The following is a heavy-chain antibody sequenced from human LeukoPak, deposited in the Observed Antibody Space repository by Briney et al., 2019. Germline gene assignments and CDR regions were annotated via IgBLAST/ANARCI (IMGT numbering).Heavy chain of an antibody. J-gene: IGHJ4*02. D-gene: IGHD6-13*01. Sequence: SETLSLTCTVSGGSISSNSYYWGWIRQPPGKGLEWIGSIYYSGSTYYNPSLKSRVTISVDTSKNQFSLKLSSVTAADTAVYYCARGRGYSSSWYDYWGQGTLVTVSS. CDR3: ARGRGYSSSWYDY. V-gene: IGHV4-39*01. CDR1: GGSISSNSYY. CDR2: IYYSGST.